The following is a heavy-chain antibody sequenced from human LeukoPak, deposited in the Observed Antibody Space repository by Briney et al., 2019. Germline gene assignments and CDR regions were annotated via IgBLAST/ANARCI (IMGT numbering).Heavy chain of an antibody. V-gene: IGHV4-38-2*01. CDR3: ARAVAITQTRGFYSDY. CDR1: GYSITTAYY. Sequence: PSETLSLTCAVSGYSITTAYYWGWIRQSPATGLEWIGSMYRSGSAFYNPSLKSRVSISLDTSKNQFSLNLTSVTAADTALYYCARAVAITQTRGFYSDYWSQGTLVTVSS. CDR2: MYRSGSA. D-gene: IGHD1-20*01. J-gene: IGHJ4*02.